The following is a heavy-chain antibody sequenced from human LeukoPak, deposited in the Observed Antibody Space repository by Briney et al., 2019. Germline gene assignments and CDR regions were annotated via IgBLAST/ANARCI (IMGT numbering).Heavy chain of an antibody. J-gene: IGHJ5*02. Sequence: SETLSLTCAVCGGSFSGYYWSWIRQPPGKGLEWIGEINHSGSTNYNPSLKSRVTISVDTSKNQFSLKLSSVTAADTAVYYCARATMVRGRNWFDPWGQGTLVTVSS. V-gene: IGHV4-34*01. CDR2: INHSGST. CDR3: ARATMVRGRNWFDP. CDR1: GGSFSGYY. D-gene: IGHD3-10*01.